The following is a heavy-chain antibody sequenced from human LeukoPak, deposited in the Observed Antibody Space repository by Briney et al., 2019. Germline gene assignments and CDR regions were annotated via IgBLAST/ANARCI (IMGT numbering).Heavy chain of an antibody. CDR2: IIPIFGTA. D-gene: IGHD3-22*01. CDR3: ARDRFYYDSSGYYSYWDY. Sequence: SVKVSCKASGGTFSSYAISWVRQARGQGLEWMGGIIPIFGTANYAQKFQGRVTITADESTSTAYMELSSLRSEDTAVYYCARDRFYYDSSGYYSYWDYWGQGTLVTVSS. V-gene: IGHV1-69*13. CDR1: GGTFSSYA. J-gene: IGHJ4*02.